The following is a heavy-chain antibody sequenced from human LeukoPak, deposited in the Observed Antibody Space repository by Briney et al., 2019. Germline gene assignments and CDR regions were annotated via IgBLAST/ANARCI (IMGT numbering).Heavy chain of an antibody. CDR3: ARHGKYSSSSASSWFDP. CDR2: IYTSGST. J-gene: IGHJ5*02. Sequence: DPSQTLSLTCTVSGGSISSGSYYWSWIRQPAGKGLEWIGRIYTSGSTNYNPSLKSRVTISVDTSKNQFSLKLSSVTAADTAVYYYARHGKYSSSSASSWFDPWGQGTLVTVSS. D-gene: IGHD6-13*01. CDR1: GGSISSGSYY. V-gene: IGHV4-61*02.